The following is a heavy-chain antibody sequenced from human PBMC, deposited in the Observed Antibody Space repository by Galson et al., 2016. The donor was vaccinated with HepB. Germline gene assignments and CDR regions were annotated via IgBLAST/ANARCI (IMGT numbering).Heavy chain of an antibody. J-gene: IGHJ5*02. CDR3: VPFMSTVTTGYFGP. D-gene: IGHD4-11*01. Sequence: PALVKPTQSLTLTCTSSGFSINAEGMGVGWFRQPPGKALEWLALAYWGDDTRSSPSLRSRLTIIKDTSENQVVLTLANVDPVDTGTYYCVPFMSTVTTGYFGPWGQGTLVTVSS. CDR2: AYWGDDT. V-gene: IGHV2-5*04. CDR1: GFSINAEGMG.